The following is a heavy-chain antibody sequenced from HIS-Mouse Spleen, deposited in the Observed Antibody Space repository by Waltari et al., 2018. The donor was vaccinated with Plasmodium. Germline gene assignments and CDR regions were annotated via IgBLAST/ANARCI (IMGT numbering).Heavy chain of an antibody. CDR1: GFTSNSYD. V-gene: IGHV3-30-3*01. Sequence: QVQLVESGGGVVQPGRSLRLSWAAPGFTSNSYDMHWVRQAPGKGLEWVAVISYDGSNKYYADSVKGRFTISRDNSKNTLYLQMNSLRAEDTAVYYCARDRRLAFDYWGQGTLVTVSS. J-gene: IGHJ4*02. CDR2: ISYDGSNK. CDR3: ARDRRLAFDY. D-gene: IGHD2-15*01.